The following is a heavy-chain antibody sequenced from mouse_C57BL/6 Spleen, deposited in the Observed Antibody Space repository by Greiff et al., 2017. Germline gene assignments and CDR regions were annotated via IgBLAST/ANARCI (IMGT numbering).Heavy chain of an antibody. CDR2: IYPGSGNT. CDR3: ARGGSSLDY. J-gene: IGHJ2*01. D-gene: IGHD1-1*01. V-gene: IGHV1-76*01. CDR1: GYTFTDYY. Sequence: VQLQQSGAELVRPGASVKLSCKASGYTFTDYYINWVKQRPGQGLEWIARIYPGSGNTYYNEKFKGKATLTAEKSSSTAYMQLSSLTSEDSAVYFCARGGSSLDYWGQGTTLTVSS.